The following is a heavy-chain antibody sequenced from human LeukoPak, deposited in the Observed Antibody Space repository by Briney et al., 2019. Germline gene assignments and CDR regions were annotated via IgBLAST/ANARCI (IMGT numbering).Heavy chain of an antibody. V-gene: IGHV4-39*01. D-gene: IGHD2-2*02. CDR2: IYYSGST. Sequence: SETLSLTCTVSGGSISSSSYYWGWIRQPPGKGLEWIGSIYYSGSTYYNPSLKSRVTISVDTSKNQFSLKLSSVTAADTAVYYCARTRSQAISAQYFDYWGQGTLVTVSS. CDR1: GGSISSSSYY. CDR3: ARTRSQAISAQYFDY. J-gene: IGHJ4*02.